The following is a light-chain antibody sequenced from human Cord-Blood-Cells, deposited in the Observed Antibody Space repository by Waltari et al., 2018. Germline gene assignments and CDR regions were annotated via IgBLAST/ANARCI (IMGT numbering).Light chain of an antibody. CDR2: EGS. J-gene: IGLJ3*02. V-gene: IGLV2-23*01. CDR3: CSYAGSWV. Sequence: APPQPPPLSAPPAQCLTITSPPPRSDVERYTVVSLYQQHPGKAPKLMIYEGSKRPSGVSNRFSGSKSGNTASLTISGLQAEDEADYYCCSYAGSWVFGGGTKLTVL. CDR1: RSDVERYTV.